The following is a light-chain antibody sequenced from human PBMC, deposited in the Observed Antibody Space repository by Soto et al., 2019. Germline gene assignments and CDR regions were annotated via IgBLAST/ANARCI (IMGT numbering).Light chain of an antibody. CDR1: SSDFGGYKY. J-gene: IGLJ1*01. Sequence: QSVLTQPASVSGSPGQSITISCTGTSSDFGGYKYVSWYQQHPGKAPKLLIYDVSDRPSGVSNRFSGSKSGNTASLTISGLQAEDEADYYCSSYTSRNTVFGTGTKLTVL. V-gene: IGLV2-14*01. CDR3: SSYTSRNTV. CDR2: DVS.